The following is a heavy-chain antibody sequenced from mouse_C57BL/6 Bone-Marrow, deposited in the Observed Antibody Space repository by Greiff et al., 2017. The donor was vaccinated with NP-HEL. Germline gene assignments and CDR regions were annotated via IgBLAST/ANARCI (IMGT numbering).Heavy chain of an antibody. Sequence: QVQLQQSGAELVRPGASVTLSCKASGYTFTDYEMHWGKQTPVHGLEWIGAIDPETGGTAYNQKFKGKAILTADKSSSTAYMELRSLTSEDSAVYYCTRRYGPFDYWGQGTTLTVSS. CDR3: TRRYGPFDY. CDR2: IDPETGGT. CDR1: GYTFTDYE. V-gene: IGHV1-15*01. J-gene: IGHJ2*01. D-gene: IGHD1-1*02.